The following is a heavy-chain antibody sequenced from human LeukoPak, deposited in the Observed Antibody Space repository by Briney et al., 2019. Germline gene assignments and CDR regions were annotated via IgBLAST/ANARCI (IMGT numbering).Heavy chain of an antibody. J-gene: IGHJ5*02. D-gene: IGHD4-17*01. V-gene: IGHV1-18*01. CDR3: ARVTTVTRSPWSWGPKKIGQEVNWFDP. CDR1: GYKFNTYD. CDR2: VSGNNGNR. Sequence: GASVQVSCKASGYKFNTYDITLVRQAPGQGLEWMGWVSGNNGNRKYAQKFQGRVTMTTDTSTSTANMELRSLRSDDTAVYYCARVTTVTRSPWSWGPKKIGQEVNWFDPWGQGTLVIVSS.